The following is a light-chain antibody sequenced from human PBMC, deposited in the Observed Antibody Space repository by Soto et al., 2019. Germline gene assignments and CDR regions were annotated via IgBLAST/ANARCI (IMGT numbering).Light chain of an antibody. V-gene: IGKV3-11*01. J-gene: IGKJ1*01. CDR3: QQRSNGPPT. CDR1: QSVSSY. Sequence: EIVLTQSPATLSLSPGERATLSCRASQSVSSYLAWYQQKPGQAPRLLIYDASNRATGIPARFSGSGSGTNFPLTISSLEPEDFAVYYCQQRSNGPPTFAQGTKV. CDR2: DAS.